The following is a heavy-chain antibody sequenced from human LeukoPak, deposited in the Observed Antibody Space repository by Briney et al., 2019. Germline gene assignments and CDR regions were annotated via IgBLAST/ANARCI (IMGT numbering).Heavy chain of an antibody. J-gene: IGHJ5*02. CDR2: IYYSGST. D-gene: IGHD3-22*01. CDR3: ARHLFLYDSSGSSWFDP. CDR1: GGSFSGYY. V-gene: IGHV4-34*01. Sequence: SETLSLTCAVYGGSFSGYYWSWIRQPPGKGLEWIGSIYYSGSTYYNPSLKSRVTISVDTSKNQFSLKLSSVTAADTAVYYCARHLFLYDSSGSSWFDPWGQGTLVTVSS.